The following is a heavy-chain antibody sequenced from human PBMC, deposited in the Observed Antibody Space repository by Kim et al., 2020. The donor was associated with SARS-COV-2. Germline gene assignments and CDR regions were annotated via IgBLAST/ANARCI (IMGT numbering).Heavy chain of an antibody. CDR3: ATDTPQVGGGEFED. J-gene: IGHJ4*02. CDR1: GFTFNGAW. D-gene: IGHD1-26*01. CDR2: IKTKKGGTS. Sequence: GGSLRLSCAASGFTFNGAWMNWVRQAPGKGLEWVGLIKTKKGGTSHYVAPVKGRFTISRDDSKNTIYLQMNSLMTEDTAMYYCATDTPQVGGGEFEDWGQGTLVTVSS. V-gene: IGHV3-15*01.